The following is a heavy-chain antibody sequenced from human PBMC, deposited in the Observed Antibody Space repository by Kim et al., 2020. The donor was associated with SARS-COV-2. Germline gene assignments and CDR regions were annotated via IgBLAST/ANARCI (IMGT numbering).Heavy chain of an antibody. CDR1: GGTFSSYA. CDR3: ALPSVGLVTAPGYGMDV. D-gene: IGHD2-21*02. J-gene: IGHJ6*02. Sequence: SVKVSCKASGGTFSSYAISWVRQAPGQGLEWMGRIIPILGIANYAQKFQGRVTITADKSTSTAYMELSSLRSEDTAVYYCALPSVGLVTAPGYGMDVWGQGTTVTVSS. CDR2: IIPILGIA. V-gene: IGHV1-69*04.